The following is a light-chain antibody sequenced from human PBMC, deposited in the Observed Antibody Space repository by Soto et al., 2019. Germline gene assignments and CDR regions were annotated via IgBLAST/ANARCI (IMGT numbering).Light chain of an antibody. V-gene: IGKV3-15*01. CDR3: QQYYNWPPLT. J-gene: IGKJ4*01. Sequence: EIVMTQSPATLSVSPGERATLSCRASQSVSNNLAWYQQKPGQAPRLLIHGASTRATGIPARFSGSGSGTEFTLIISSLQSEDFAVYFCQQYYNWPPLTFGGGTKVEIK. CDR1: QSVSNN. CDR2: GAS.